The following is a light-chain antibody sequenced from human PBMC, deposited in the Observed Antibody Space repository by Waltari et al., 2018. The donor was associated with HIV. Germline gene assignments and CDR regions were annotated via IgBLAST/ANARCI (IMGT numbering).Light chain of an antibody. J-gene: IGLJ2*01. V-gene: IGLV1-47*01. CDR2: MSN. CDR3: AACDDSLSGVI. CDR1: NSNIGSNY. Sequence: QSVLTQPPSASGTPGQRVTISCSRSNSNIGSNYVYWYQHLPGAAPKLLIYMSNQLASVVADRFSGSNSGTSASLAISGLRSEDEADDYCAACDDSLSGVIFGGGTKLTVL.